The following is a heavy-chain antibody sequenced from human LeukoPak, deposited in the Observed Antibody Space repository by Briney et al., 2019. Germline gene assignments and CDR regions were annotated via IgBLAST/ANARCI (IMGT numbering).Heavy chain of an antibody. CDR2: FDPEEGET. CDR3: AATSLCPPGYYDSSHYFGY. D-gene: IGHD3-22*01. CDR1: GYTLTELS. Sequence: VKVSCKVSGYTLTELSMHWVRQAPGKGLEWMGGFDPEEGETIYAQKFQGRVTMTADISTDTAYMELSSLRSEDTAMYYCAATSLCPPGYYDSSHYFGYWGQGTLVTVSS. J-gene: IGHJ4*02. V-gene: IGHV1-24*01.